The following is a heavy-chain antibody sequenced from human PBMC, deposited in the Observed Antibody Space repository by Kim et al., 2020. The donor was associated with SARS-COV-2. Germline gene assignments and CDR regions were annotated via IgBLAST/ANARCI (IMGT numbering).Heavy chain of an antibody. D-gene: IGHD6-19*01. CDR2: INPSGGST. J-gene: IGHJ5*02. CDR3: ARQRIAVAGTLDP. Sequence: ASVKVSCKASGYTFTSYYMHWVRQAPGQGLEWMGIINPSGGSTSYAQKFQGRVTMTRDTSTSTVYMELSSLRSEDTAGYYCARQRIAVAGTLDPWGQGTLVTVSS. V-gene: IGHV1-46*01. CDR1: GYTFTSYY.